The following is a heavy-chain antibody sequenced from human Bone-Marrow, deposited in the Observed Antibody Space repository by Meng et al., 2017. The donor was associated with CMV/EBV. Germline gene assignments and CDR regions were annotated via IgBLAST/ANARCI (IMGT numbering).Heavy chain of an antibody. D-gene: IGHD2-8*01. CDR3: ARDAVSLGYCSNGVCEGALGF. V-gene: IGHV1-18*01. CDR2: ISGYNGNT. CDR1: GYTFISFG. J-gene: IGHJ3*01. Sequence: ASVKVTCKASGYTFISFGINWVRQAPGQGLEWMGWISGYNGNTNYVQKLQGRVTMTADTSTRTVYMELTRLRFDDTAVYYCARDAVSLGYCSNGVCEGALGFWGQGIMVTVSS.